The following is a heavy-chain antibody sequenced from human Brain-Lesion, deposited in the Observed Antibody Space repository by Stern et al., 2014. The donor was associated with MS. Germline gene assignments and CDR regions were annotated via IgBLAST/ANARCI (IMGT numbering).Heavy chain of an antibody. V-gene: IGHV4-30-2*01. D-gene: IGHD4-23*01. CDR3: ARIFGGNFDN. J-gene: IGHJ4*02. CDR2: IVHSGST. Sequence: QVQLQESGSGLVKPSQTLSLTCAVSGGSISSGDYSWSWIRQPPRKSLAWIGYIVHSGSTYYNPSLKSRVSISVDRSKNQFSLKLSSVTAADTAMYYCARIFGGNFDNWGQGTLVTVSS. CDR1: GGSISSGDYS.